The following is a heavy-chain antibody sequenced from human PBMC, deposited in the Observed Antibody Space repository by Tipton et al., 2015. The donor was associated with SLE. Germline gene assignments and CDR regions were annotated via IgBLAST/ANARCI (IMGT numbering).Heavy chain of an antibody. D-gene: IGHD1-1*01. V-gene: IGHV3-7*01. CDR3: ARGSEYNLY. J-gene: IGHJ4*02. CDR2: IKQDGSEK. Sequence: SSSSYYWSWVRQAPGKGLEWVANIKQDGSEKYYEDSVKGRFTISRDNAKNSPYLQMNSLRAEDTAVYYCARGSEYNLYWGQGTLVTVPS. CDR1: SSSSYY.